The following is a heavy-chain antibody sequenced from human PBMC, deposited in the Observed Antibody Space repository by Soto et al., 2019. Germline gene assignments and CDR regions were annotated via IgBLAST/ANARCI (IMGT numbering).Heavy chain of an antibody. D-gene: IGHD1-26*01. CDR2: IYYSGST. J-gene: IGHJ4*02. CDR3: AGIYSGSPGETLRF. Sequence: PSETLSLTCTVSGGSINRGGYYWSWIRQHPEKGLEWIGYIYYSGSTYYNPSLKSLVTISVDTSKNQFSLKLSSVTAADTAVYYCAGIYSGSPGETLRFWGQGTLVTVSS. V-gene: IGHV4-31*01. CDR1: GGSINRGGYY.